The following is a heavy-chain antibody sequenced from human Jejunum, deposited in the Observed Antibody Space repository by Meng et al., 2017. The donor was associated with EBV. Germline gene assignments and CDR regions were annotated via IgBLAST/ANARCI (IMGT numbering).Heavy chain of an antibody. CDR3: GRVYITSCCWFDP. D-gene: IGHD6-13*01. CDR1: GFSFSSSW. J-gene: IGHJ5*02. V-gene: IGHV3-74*01. CDR2: INGDGSST. Sequence: EVQLVESGGGLVQPGGSLRLSCAASGFSFSSSWMHWVRQAPGKGLEWVSRINGDGSSTSYADSVKGRFTISRDNPKNTLYLQMNSLRVEDTAIYYCGRVYITSCCWFDPWGPGTMVTVS.